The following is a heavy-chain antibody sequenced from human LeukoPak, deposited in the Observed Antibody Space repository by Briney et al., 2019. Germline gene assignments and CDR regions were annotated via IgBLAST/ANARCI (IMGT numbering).Heavy chain of an antibody. CDR3: ANETGGSGSSYLSFFDY. Sequence: GGSLRLSCAASGFVFSNHGMHWVRQAPGKGLEWVAVISHDGSAKDYADSVKGRFTISRDNSKNTLYLQINSLRAEDTAVYFCANETGGSGSSYLSFFDYWGQGTLVTVSS. J-gene: IGHJ4*02. D-gene: IGHD3-10*01. CDR2: ISHDGSAK. V-gene: IGHV3-30*18. CDR1: GFVFSNHG.